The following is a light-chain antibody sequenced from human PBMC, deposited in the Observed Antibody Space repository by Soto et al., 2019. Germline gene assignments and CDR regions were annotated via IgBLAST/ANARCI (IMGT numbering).Light chain of an antibody. CDR3: QQYNTWPLT. J-gene: IGKJ4*01. V-gene: IGKV3-15*01. CDR1: QSVSSN. CDR2: GLF. Sequence: EIVMTQSPATLSVSPGERATLSCRASQSVSSNLAWYQQKPGQAPRLLIYGLFTRATGIPARFSGSGSGTEFTLTISSLQSEDFEVYFCQQYNTWPLTFGGGTKVEIK.